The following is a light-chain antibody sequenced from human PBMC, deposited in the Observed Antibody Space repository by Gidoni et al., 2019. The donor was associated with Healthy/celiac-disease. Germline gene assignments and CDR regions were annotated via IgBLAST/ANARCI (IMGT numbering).Light chain of an antibody. V-gene: IGKV3-20*01. Sequence: EIVLTQSPRPLSLSPGERATLACRASQRVSSSYLAWYQQKPGQAPRLLLYGASSRATGIPDRCSGSGSGTDFTLTISRREPEDFAVYYCQQYGSSPRYTFGQGTKLEIK. CDR1: QRVSSSY. CDR2: GAS. J-gene: IGKJ2*01. CDR3: QQYGSSPRYT.